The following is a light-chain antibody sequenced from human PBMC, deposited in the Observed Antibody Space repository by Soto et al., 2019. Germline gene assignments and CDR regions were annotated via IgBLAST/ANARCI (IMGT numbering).Light chain of an antibody. CDR2: SAS. J-gene: IGKJ1*01. CDR3: QQSYSSPPT. CDR1: QSISNS. V-gene: IGKV1-39*01. Sequence: DLQMTQSPSSLSASVGDRVTITCRASQSISNSLNWYQQKPGKAPKLLIYSASFLQSGFPSRFSGSGSGTDFTLTIGGLQPEDFATYYCQQSYSSPPTFGQGTKVEI.